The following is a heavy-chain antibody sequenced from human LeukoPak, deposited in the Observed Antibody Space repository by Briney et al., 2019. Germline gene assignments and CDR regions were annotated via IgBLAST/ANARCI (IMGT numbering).Heavy chain of an antibody. V-gene: IGHV4-59*01. CDR2: IYYSGST. J-gene: IGHJ3*02. CDR1: GGSFSGYY. Sequence: SETLSLTCAVYGGSFSGYYWSWIRQPPGKGLEWIGYIYYSGSTNYNPSLKSRVTISVDTSKNQFSLKLSSVTAADTAVYYCARDCSSTSCYGAFDIWGQGTMVTVSS. CDR3: ARDCSSTSCYGAFDI. D-gene: IGHD2-2*01.